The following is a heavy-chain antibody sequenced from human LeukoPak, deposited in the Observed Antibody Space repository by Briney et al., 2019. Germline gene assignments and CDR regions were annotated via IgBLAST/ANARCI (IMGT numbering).Heavy chain of an antibody. D-gene: IGHD1-20*01. Sequence: NPSETLSLTCTVSGGSISSYYWSWIRQPAGKGLEWIGRIYTSGSTNYNPSLKSRVTMSVDTSKNQFSLKLSSVTAADTAVYYCAGVLTGTPDYYYYGMDVWGQGTTVTVSS. V-gene: IGHV4-4*07. CDR2: IYTSGST. CDR3: AGVLTGTPDYYYYGMDV. J-gene: IGHJ6*02. CDR1: GGSISSYY.